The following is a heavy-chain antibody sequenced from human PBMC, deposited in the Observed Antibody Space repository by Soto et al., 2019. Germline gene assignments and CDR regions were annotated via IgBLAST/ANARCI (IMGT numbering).Heavy chain of an antibody. V-gene: IGHV1-69*12. Sequence: QVQLVQSGAEVKKPGSSVKVSCKASGGTFSTYTISWVRQAPGQGLEWMGGIIPMFGTGNYAQKFKGRVTITADESTNTAYMELSSLRSKNTAVYYCARRYCISPSCHYYGLDVWGQGTTVTVSS. D-gene: IGHD2-2*01. CDR2: IIPMFGTG. J-gene: IGHJ6*02. CDR1: GGTFSTYT. CDR3: ARRYCISPSCHYYGLDV.